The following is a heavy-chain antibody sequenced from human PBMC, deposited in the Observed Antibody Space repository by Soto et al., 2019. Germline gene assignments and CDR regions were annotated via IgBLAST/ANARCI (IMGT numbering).Heavy chain of an antibody. Sequence: QVQLQESGPGLVKPSQTLSLTCTVSGGSISSGGYYWYWIRQHPGKGLEWIGYIYYSGTTYYNPSLKSRVTLSVDTSKNQFSLKLSSVTAADTAVYYCAASCVACGGFNYYGMDVWGQGTKVTVSS. CDR3: AASCVACGGFNYYGMDV. V-gene: IGHV4-31*03. CDR2: IYYSGTT. CDR1: GGSISSGGYY. D-gene: IGHD2-21*01. J-gene: IGHJ6*02.